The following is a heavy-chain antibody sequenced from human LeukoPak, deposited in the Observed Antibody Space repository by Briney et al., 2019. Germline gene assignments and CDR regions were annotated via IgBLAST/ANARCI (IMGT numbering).Heavy chain of an antibody. V-gene: IGHV3-30*02. D-gene: IGHD2-21*01. J-gene: IGHJ4*02. Sequence: SCKASGFTFSSYGMHWVRQAPGKGLEWVAFIRYDGSNKYYADSVKGRFTISRDNSKNTLYLQMNSLRAEDTAVYYCAKDPCGGDCYSSLYYFDYWGQGTLVTVSS. CDR1: GFTFSSYG. CDR3: AKDPCGGDCYSSLYYFDY. CDR2: IRYDGSNK.